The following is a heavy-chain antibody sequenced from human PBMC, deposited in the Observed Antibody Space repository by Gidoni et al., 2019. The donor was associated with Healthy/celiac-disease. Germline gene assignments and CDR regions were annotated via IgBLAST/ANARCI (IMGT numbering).Heavy chain of an antibody. V-gene: IGHV1-8*01. CDR3: ARGVDIVVVVAAGGWQFDP. D-gene: IGHD2-15*01. CDR2: MNPNSGNT. Sequence: QVQLVQSGAEVKKPGASVKVSCKASGYTFTSYDINWVRQATGQGLEWMGWMNPNSGNTGYAQKFQGRVTMTRNTSISTAYMELSSLRSEDTAVYYCARGVDIVVVVAAGGWQFDPWGQGTLVTVSS. CDR1: GYTFTSYD. J-gene: IGHJ5*02.